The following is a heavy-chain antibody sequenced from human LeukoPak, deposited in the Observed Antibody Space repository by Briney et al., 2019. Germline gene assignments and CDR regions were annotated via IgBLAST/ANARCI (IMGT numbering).Heavy chain of an antibody. CDR3: ARARVAAKSGYMDV. J-gene: IGHJ6*03. Sequence: GGSLRLSCAASGFTFSTYGMYWVRQALGKGLEYVSSISSNGNTYYANSVKGRFTISRDTPKNTLYLQMGSLRDEDLAVYYCARARVAAKSGYMDVWGTGTTVTISS. CDR1: GFTFSTYG. V-gene: IGHV3-64*01. CDR2: ISSNGNT. D-gene: IGHD2-15*01.